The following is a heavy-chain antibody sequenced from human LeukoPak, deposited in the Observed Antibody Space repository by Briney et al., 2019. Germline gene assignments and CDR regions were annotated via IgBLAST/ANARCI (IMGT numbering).Heavy chain of an antibody. CDR1: GFTFSSYW. CDR3: AKDMSGSSWSVADY. CDR2: ISWNSGSI. Sequence: GGSLRLSCAASGFTFSSYWMHWVRQAPGKGLEWVSGISWNSGSIGYADSVKGRFTISRDNAKNSLYLQMNSLRAEDTALYYCAKDMSGSSWSVADYWGQGTLVTVSS. J-gene: IGHJ4*02. D-gene: IGHD6-13*01. V-gene: IGHV3-9*01.